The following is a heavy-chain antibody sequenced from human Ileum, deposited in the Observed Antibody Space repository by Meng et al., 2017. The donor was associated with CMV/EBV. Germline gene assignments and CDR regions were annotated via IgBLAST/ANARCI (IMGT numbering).Heavy chain of an antibody. V-gene: IGHV3-30*02. D-gene: IGHD6-19*01. CDR2: IRHDGNDQ. CDR1: SLSLYSYG. CDR3: ALGQWPDYFDS. J-gene: IGHJ4*02. Sequence: GESLKISCAASSLSLYSYGMHWVRQAPDRGLEWVAYIRHDGNDQYYAASVKGRFTISRDPSKRMLYLEMNSLRREDTATYYCALGQWPDYFDSWGQGTLVTVSS.